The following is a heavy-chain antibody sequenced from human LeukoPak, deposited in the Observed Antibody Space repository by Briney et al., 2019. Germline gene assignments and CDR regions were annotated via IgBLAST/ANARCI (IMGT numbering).Heavy chain of an antibody. J-gene: IGHJ4*02. CDR1: GFIFSNYG. D-gene: IGHD5/OR15-5a*01. CDR2: VWYDGSNK. Sequence: GGSLTLSCAASGFIFSNYGMHWVRQAPGKGLEWVAVVWYDGSNKYYADSVKGRFTIYRDNSKNMLYLQMNSLRAEDTAVYYCARDPSLRVTLDYWGQGTLVTVAS. CDR3: ARDPSLRVTLDY. V-gene: IGHV3-33*01.